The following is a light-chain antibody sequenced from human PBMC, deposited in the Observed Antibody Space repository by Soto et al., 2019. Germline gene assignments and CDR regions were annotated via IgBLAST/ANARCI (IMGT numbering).Light chain of an antibody. CDR2: GAS. V-gene: IGKV3-15*01. CDR3: QQYNNWPLYT. J-gene: IGKJ2*01. Sequence: EIVMTQSPSTLSVSPGERATLSCRASQSVSSNFAWYQQKPGQAPRLLIYGASTRATGIPARFSGGGSGTHFTLTISSLQSEDFAVYYCQQYNNWPLYTFGQGTKLDIK. CDR1: QSVSSN.